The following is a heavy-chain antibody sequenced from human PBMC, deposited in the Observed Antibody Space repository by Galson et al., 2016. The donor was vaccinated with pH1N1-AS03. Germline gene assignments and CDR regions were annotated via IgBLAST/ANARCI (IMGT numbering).Heavy chain of an antibody. D-gene: IGHD3-22*01. CDR2: IYPGDSDT. CDR3: ARHDSSTIDY. Sequence: QSGAEVKKPGESLKISCKGSGYSFTSYWNGWVRQMPGKGLEWMGIIYPGDSDTRYSPSFQGQVTISANNSISTAYLQWSTLKASDTAMYYSARHDSSTIDYWGQGTLVTVSS. CDR1: GYSFTSYW. J-gene: IGHJ4*02. V-gene: IGHV5-51*01.